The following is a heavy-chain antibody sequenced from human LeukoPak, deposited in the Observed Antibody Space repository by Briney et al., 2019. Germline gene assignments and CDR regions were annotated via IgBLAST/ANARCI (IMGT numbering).Heavy chain of an antibody. CDR2: IYYSGST. V-gene: IGHV4-39*01. D-gene: IGHD3-10*01. CDR3: AREGRWFGSRGYYYMDV. CDR1: GGSISSSSYY. Sequence: SETLSLTCTVSGGSISSSSYYWGWIRQPPGKGLEWIGSIYYSGSTYYNPSLKSRVTISVDTSKNQFSLKLSSVTAADTAAYYCAREGRWFGSRGYYYMDVWGKGTTVTISS. J-gene: IGHJ6*03.